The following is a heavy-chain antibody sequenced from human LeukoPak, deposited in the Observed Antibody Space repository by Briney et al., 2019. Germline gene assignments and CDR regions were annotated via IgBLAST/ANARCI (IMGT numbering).Heavy chain of an antibody. CDR3: ARGYYYGSGSYYRD. CDR2: TRNKANSYTT. V-gene: IGHV3-72*01. J-gene: IGHJ4*02. Sequence: PGGSLRLSCAASGFTFSDHYMDWVRQAPGKGLEWVGRTRNKANSYTTEYAASVKGRFTISRDDSKNSLYLQMNSLKTEDTAVYYCARGYYYGSGSYYRDWGQGTLVTVSS. D-gene: IGHD3-10*01. CDR1: GFTFSDHY.